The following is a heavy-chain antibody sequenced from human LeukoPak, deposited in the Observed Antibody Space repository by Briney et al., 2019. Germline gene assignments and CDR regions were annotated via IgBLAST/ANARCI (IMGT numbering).Heavy chain of an antibody. CDR3: ARDGSGYSYYYYYYGMDV. CDR1: GYTFTSYA. V-gene: IGHV1-3*01. Sequence: ASVKVSCKASGYTFTSYAMHWVRQAPGRRLEWMGWINAGNGNTNYSQKFQGRVTITRDTSASTAYMELSSLRSEDTAVYYCARDGSGYSYYYYYYGMDVWGQGTTVTVSS. CDR2: INAGNGNT. D-gene: IGHD3-3*01. J-gene: IGHJ6*02.